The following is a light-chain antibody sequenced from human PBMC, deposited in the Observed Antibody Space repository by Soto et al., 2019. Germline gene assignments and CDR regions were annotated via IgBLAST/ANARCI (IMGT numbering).Light chain of an antibody. Sequence: DIVITQSPLSLTVTPGEPASISCRSSQSLLHTNAYNYLDWYLQKPGQSPQLLIYLGSNRASGVPDRFSGSGSGTDFTLTIRRVEAEDVGIYFCMQPLEAPWTFGQGTKVEV. CDR3: MQPLEAPWT. V-gene: IGKV2-28*01. CDR1: QSLLHTNAYNY. CDR2: LGS. J-gene: IGKJ1*01.